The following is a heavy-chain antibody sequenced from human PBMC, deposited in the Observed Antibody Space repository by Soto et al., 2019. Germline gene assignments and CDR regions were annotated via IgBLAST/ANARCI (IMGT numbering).Heavy chain of an antibody. Sequence: QVQLQESGPGLVKPSQTLSLTCTVSGGSISSGAYYWSWIRQHPGKGLEWIGYIYYSGSTYYNPSLKSRVTISVDTSKNQFSLKLNSVTAADTAVYYCTSEYRSSSGLNGMDVWGQGTTVTVSS. J-gene: IGHJ6*02. D-gene: IGHD6-6*01. CDR1: GGSISSGAYY. V-gene: IGHV4-31*03. CDR2: IYYSGST. CDR3: TSEYRSSSGLNGMDV.